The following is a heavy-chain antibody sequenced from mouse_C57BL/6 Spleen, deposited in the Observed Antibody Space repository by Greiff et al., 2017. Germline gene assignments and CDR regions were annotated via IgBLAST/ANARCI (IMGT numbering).Heavy chain of an antibody. CDR3: ARKGAMVTTPGFYAMDY. J-gene: IGHJ4*01. CDR2: INPNNGGT. D-gene: IGHD2-2*01. V-gene: IGHV1-26*01. Sequence: QLQQSGPELVKPGASVKISCKASGYTFTDYYMNWVKQSHGKSLEWIGDINPNNGGTSYNQKFKGKATLTVDKSSSTAYMELRSLTSEDSAVYYCARKGAMVTTPGFYAMDYWGQGTSVTVSS. CDR1: GYTFTDYY.